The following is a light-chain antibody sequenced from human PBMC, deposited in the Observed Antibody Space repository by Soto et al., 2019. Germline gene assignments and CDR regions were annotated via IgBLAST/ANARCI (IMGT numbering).Light chain of an antibody. CDR1: SSNIGSNT. Sequence: QSVLTQPPSASGTPGRRVTISCSGSSSNIGSNTVNWYQQLPGTAPKLLIYSNNQRPSGVPDRFSGSKSGTSASLAISGPQSEDEADYYCAAWDDSLNGPVFGGGTKLTVL. CDR2: SNN. V-gene: IGLV1-44*01. J-gene: IGLJ2*01. CDR3: AAWDDSLNGPV.